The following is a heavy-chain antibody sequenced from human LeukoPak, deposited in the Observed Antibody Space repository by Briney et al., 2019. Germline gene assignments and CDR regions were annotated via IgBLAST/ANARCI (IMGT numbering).Heavy chain of an antibody. CDR1: GFIFSNYA. CDR2: ISTKGGST. CDR3: ARDRSGAFDY. V-gene: IGHV3-64*02. J-gene: IGHJ4*02. Sequence: GGSLRLSCAASGFIFSNYAMYWVRQAPGKGLESVAAISTKGGSTSYADSVKGRMTISRDDSKNTLFLQMGSLTTDDMGLYFCARDRSGAFDYWGQGTLVTVSS. D-gene: IGHD6-19*01.